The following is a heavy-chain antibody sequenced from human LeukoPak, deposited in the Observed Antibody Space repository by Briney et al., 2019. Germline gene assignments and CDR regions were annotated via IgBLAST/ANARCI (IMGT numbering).Heavy chain of an antibody. V-gene: IGHV3-64*01. CDR2: MSSNGGST. Sequence: QPGGSLRLSCAASGFTSSSYAMHWVRQAPGKGLEYVSAMSSNGGSTYYANSVKGRFTISRDNSKNTLYLQMGSLRAEDMAVYYCARDFRAAMVSDWFDPWGQGTLVTVSS. CDR3: ARDFRAAMVSDWFDP. CDR1: GFTSSSYA. D-gene: IGHD5-18*01. J-gene: IGHJ5*02.